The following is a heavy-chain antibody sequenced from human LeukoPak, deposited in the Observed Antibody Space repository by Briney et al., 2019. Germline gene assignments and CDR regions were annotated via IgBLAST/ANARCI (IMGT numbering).Heavy chain of an antibody. CDR3: ARTAYCAGDCHYHFDY. CDR2: ISSSRSYI. J-gene: IGHJ4*02. V-gene: IGHV3-21*01. D-gene: IGHD2-21*02. Sequence: GGSLRLFCAASGFTFSSYSMNWVRQAPGKGLEWVSSISSSRSYIFYADLVRGRFTISRDNAKNTRYLQMNRLRAHNTAVYYCARTAYCAGDCHYHFDYWGQGTLVTVSS. CDR1: GFTFSSYS.